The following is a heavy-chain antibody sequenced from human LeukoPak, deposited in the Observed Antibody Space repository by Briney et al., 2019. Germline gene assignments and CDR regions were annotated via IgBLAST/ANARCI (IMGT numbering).Heavy chain of an antibody. D-gene: IGHD2-2*01. Sequence: GGSLRLSXAASGFTFSSYEMNWVRQAPGKGLEWVSYISSSGSTIYYADSVKGRFTISRDNSKNSLYLQMNSLRAEDTAVYYCASYCSSTSCYPSDLGYWGQGTLGTVSS. CDR1: GFTFSSYE. CDR2: ISSSGSTI. V-gene: IGHV3-48*03. J-gene: IGHJ4*02. CDR3: ASYCSSTSCYPSDLGY.